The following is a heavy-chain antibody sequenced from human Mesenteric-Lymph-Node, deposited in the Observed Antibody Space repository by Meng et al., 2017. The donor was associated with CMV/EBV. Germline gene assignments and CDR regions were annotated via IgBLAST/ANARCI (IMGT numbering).Heavy chain of an antibody. CDR3: ARDDFWSGYLHYYGMDV. Sequence: SETLSLTCTVSGGSISTSSYYWGWIRQPPGKGLEWIGSIYYTGNTHYNPSVKSRVTISVDTSKNQFSLRLSSVTAADTAVYYCARDDFWSGYLHYYGMDVWAKGPRSPSP. V-gene: IGHV4-39*07. CDR2: IYYTGNT. CDR1: GGSISTSSYY. D-gene: IGHD3-3*01. J-gene: IGHJ6*02.